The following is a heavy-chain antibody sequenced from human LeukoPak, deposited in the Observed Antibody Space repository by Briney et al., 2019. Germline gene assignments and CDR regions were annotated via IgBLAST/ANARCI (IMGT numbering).Heavy chain of an antibody. V-gene: IGHV4-39*01. J-gene: IGHJ6*02. CDR1: GGSISSDSYY. CDR2: IYYSGTT. CDR3: ASHPLRGGYYYGMDV. Sequence: SETLSLTCTVSGGSISSDSYYWDWIRQPPGKGLEWIGSIYYSGTTDYNPSLQSRVTMSVDRSKNQFSLKVRYATAADTAVYYCASHPLRGGYYYGMDVWGQGTTVTVSS. D-gene: IGHD3-10*01.